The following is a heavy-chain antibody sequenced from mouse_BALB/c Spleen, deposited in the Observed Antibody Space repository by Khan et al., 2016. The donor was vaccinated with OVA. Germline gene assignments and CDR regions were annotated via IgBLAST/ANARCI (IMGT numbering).Heavy chain of an antibody. V-gene: IGHV5-9-3*01. J-gene: IGHJ2*01. CDR2: ISSGGSYT. D-gene: IGHD1-1*01. Sequence: EVELVESGGGLVKPGGSLKFSCAASGFTFSNYGMSWVRQTPEKRLEWVATISSGGSYTYYPDSVKGRFTISRDTANNTLYLKMSSLRSEDTAMYYCARTPGYYGSNYFDYWGRGTTLTVSS. CDR1: GFTFSNYG. CDR3: ARTPGYYGSNYFDY.